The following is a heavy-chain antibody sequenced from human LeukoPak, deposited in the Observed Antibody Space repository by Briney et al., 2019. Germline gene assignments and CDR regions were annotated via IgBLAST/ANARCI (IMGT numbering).Heavy chain of an antibody. V-gene: IGHV3-11*01. CDR3: ARFGPGGRTYIPPVNWFDP. CDR1: GFTFSDYY. CDR2: ISSSGSTI. D-gene: IGHD3-16*01. Sequence: RPGGSLRLSCAASGFTFSDYYMSWIRQAPGKGLEWVSYISSSGSTIYYADSVKGRFTISRDNAKNSLYLQMNSLRAEDTAVYYCARFGPGGRTYIPPVNWFDPWGQGTLVTVSS. J-gene: IGHJ5*02.